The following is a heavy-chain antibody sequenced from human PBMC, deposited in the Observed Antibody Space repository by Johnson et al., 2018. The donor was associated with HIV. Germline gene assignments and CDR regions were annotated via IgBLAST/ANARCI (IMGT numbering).Heavy chain of an antibody. CDR3: ASLVGSSSGEAFDI. Sequence: LVESGGGVVQPGRSLRLSCAASGFTFSSYAMHWVRQAPGKGLEWVAVISYDGSNKYYADSVKGRFTISRDNSKNTLYLQMNSLRAEDTAVYYCASLVGSSSGEAFDIWGQGTMVTVSS. J-gene: IGHJ3*02. D-gene: IGHD6-6*01. CDR2: ISYDGSNK. V-gene: IGHV3-30*04. CDR1: GFTFSSYA.